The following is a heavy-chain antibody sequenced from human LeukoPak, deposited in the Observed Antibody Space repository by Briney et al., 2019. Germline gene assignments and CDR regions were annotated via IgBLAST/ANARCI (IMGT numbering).Heavy chain of an antibody. CDR1: GFTFSSYG. Sequence: GGSLRLSCAASGFTFSSYGMHWVRQAPGKGLELVAVISYDESNKYYADSVKGRFTISRDNSKNTLYLQMNSLRAEDTAVYYCAKDYYDSSGYLNQYYYYGMDVWGQGTTVTVSS. V-gene: IGHV3-30*18. D-gene: IGHD3-22*01. CDR3: AKDYYDSSGYLNQYYYYGMDV. CDR2: ISYDESNK. J-gene: IGHJ6*02.